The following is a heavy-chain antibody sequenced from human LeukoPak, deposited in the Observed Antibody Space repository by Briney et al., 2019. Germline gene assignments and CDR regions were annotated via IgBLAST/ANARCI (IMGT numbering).Heavy chain of an antibody. CDR1: GFTFSNYA. D-gene: IGHD6-13*01. Sequence: GGSLRLSCAASGFTFSNYAMRWVRQAPGKGLEWVSGISGSGDSTYYADSVKGRFTISRDNSKNTLYLQMNSLRAEDTALYYCARGDKQLVFNRNKGGFDPWGQGILVTVSS. J-gene: IGHJ5*02. CDR2: ISGSGDST. CDR3: ARGDKQLVFNRNKGGFDP. V-gene: IGHV3-23*01.